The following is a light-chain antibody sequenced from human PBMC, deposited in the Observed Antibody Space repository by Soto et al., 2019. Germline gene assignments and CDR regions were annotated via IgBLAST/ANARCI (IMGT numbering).Light chain of an antibody. Sequence: QPVLTQSPSASASLGASVKLTCTLSSGHSSYAIAWHQQQPEKGPRYLMKLSSDGSHSKGDGIPDRFSGSSSGAERYLVISSLQSEDEADYYCQTWGTGIVVFGGGTQLTVL. CDR3: QTWGTGIVV. CDR1: SGHSSYA. CDR2: LSSDGSH. J-gene: IGLJ2*01. V-gene: IGLV4-69*01.